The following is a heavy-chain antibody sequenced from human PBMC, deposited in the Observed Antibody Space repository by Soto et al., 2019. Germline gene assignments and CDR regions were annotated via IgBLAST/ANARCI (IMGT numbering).Heavy chain of an antibody. D-gene: IGHD3-10*01. CDR3: ARGLMIWFGELSRRGGYYYYMDV. V-gene: IGHV4-34*01. J-gene: IGHJ6*03. CDR1: GGSFSGYQ. CDR2: INDSGNI. Sequence: QVQLQQWGAGLLKPSETLSLTCAVYGGSFSGYQWSWIRQTPGQGLEWIGEINDSGNINYNPSLRRRVTILVDTAKKQISLKLSSVTAADTAVYCCARGLMIWFGELSRRGGYYYYMDVWGKGTTVTVSS.